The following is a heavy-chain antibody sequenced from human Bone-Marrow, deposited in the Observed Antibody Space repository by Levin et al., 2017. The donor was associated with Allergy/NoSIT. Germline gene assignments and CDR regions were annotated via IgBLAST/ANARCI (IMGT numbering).Heavy chain of an antibody. CDR1: DGSISTNNW. D-gene: IGHD2-2*01. V-gene: IGHV4-4*02. CDR2: IYHSGSA. J-gene: IGHJ4*02. CDR3: ATCPGTSSTTCYGIDY. Sequence: SETLSLTCAVSDGSISTNNWWTWVRQSPGKGLEWIWEIYHSGSATYNPSLKSRVTMSVDNSKNQFSLNLTSVTAADTAVYYCATCPGTSSTTCYGIDYWGQGTLVIVPS.